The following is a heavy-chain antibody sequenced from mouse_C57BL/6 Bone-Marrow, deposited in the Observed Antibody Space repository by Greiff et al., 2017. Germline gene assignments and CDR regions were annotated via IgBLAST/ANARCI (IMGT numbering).Heavy chain of an antibody. J-gene: IGHJ3*01. D-gene: IGHD1-1*01. CDR2: INPNNGGT. CDR3: ARVGLGNYGSSPWFAY. Sequence: VQLQQSGPELVKPGASVKISCKASGYTFTDYYMNWVKQSHGKSLEWIGDINPNNGGTSYNQKFKGKATLTVDKSSSTAYMELRSLTSEDSAVYYCARVGLGNYGSSPWFAYWGQGTLVTVSA. V-gene: IGHV1-26*01. CDR1: GYTFTDYY.